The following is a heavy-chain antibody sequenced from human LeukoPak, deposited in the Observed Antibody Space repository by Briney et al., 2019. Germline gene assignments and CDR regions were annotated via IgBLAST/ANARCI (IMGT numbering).Heavy chain of an antibody. CDR1: GGSVSGYY. CDR3: ARIHRYCSGGACYVLDN. CDR2: VHYSGST. Sequence: SETLSLTCVVSGGSVSGYYWGWIRQPPGRGLEWIGYVHYSGSTNYNPSFKSRITISVDTSRNQFSLQLSSVTAADTAVYYCARIHRYCSGGACYVLDNWGQGTLVAVSS. J-gene: IGHJ4*02. D-gene: IGHD2-15*01. V-gene: IGHV4-59*02.